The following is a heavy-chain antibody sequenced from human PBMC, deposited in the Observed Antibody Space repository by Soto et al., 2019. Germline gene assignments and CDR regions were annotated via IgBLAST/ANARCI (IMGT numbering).Heavy chain of an antibody. CDR2: ISYDGSNK. CDR1: GFTFSSYG. Sequence: PGGSLRLSCAASGFTFSSYGMHWVRQAPGKGLEWVAVISYDGSNKYYADSVKGRFTISRDNSKNTLYLQMNSLRAEDTAVYYCAKEGDCSGGSCYSGWFDPWGQGTLVTVSS. J-gene: IGHJ5*02. CDR3: AKEGDCSGGSCYSGWFDP. D-gene: IGHD2-15*01. V-gene: IGHV3-30*18.